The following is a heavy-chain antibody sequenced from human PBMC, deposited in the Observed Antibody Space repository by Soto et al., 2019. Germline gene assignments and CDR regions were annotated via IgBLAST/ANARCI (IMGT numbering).Heavy chain of an antibody. Sequence: ASVKVSCKASGYTFTSYDINWVRQATGQGLEYLGWMNPNSGNTGYVQKFQGGVTMTRDTSISTAYMELNSLRAEDTAVYYCAKGSDYFHSGGYNLEYFQHWGQGTLVTVSS. J-gene: IGHJ1*01. CDR1: GYTFTSYD. CDR3: AKGSDYFHSGGYNLEYFQH. V-gene: IGHV1-8*01. D-gene: IGHD3-22*01. CDR2: MNPNSGNT.